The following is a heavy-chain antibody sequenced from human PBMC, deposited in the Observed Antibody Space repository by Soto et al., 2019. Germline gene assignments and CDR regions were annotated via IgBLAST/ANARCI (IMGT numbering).Heavy chain of an antibody. Sequence: GGLRLSCAVSGLTFSSFEMDWVRQAAGKGPEWISYISRGATTTYYADSVRGRFAISRDDAENSVFLQMDSLRVEDTAIYFCATRSTDYYFYWGQGPLVTVSS. CDR1: GLTFSSFE. CDR2: ISRGATTT. CDR3: ATRSTDYYFY. V-gene: IGHV3-48*03. J-gene: IGHJ4*02. D-gene: IGHD3-9*01.